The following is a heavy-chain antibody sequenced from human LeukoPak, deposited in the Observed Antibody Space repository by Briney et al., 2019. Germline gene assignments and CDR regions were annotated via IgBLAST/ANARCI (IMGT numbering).Heavy chain of an antibody. D-gene: IGHD1-1*01. J-gene: IGHJ5*02. CDR3: ARSRRTTGTGGWFDP. V-gene: IGHV1-18*01. Sequence: ASVKVSCKASGYTFTSYGISWVRQAPGQGLEWMGWISAYNGNTNYAQKLQGRVTMTTDTSTSTAYMELRSLRSDDTAVYYCARSRRTTGTGGWFDPWGQGTLVTVSS. CDR2: ISAYNGNT. CDR1: GYTFTSYG.